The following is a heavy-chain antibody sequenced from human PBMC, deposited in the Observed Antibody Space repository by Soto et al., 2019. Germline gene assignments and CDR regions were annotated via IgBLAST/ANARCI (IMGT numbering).Heavy chain of an antibody. V-gene: IGHV1-18*01. CDR1: GYTFTSYG. D-gene: IGHD6-19*01. CDR3: AREKGSGWSFNGAFDI. Sequence: ASVKVSCKASGYTFTSYGISWVRQAPGQGLEWMGWIGAYNGNTNYAQKLQGRVTMTTDTSTSTAYMELRGLRSDDTAVYYCAREKGSGWSFNGAFDIWGQGTMVTVS. CDR2: IGAYNGNT. J-gene: IGHJ3*02.